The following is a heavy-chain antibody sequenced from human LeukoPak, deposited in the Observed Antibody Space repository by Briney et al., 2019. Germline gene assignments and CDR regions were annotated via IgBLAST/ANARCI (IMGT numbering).Heavy chain of an antibody. CDR3: AREREYQLPNGFDY. J-gene: IGHJ4*02. Sequence: PSETLSLTCTVSGGSISSGDYYWSWIRQPPGKGLEWIGYIYYSGSTYYNPSLKSRVTISVDTSKNQFSLKLSSVTAADTAVYYCAREREYQLPNGFDYWGQGTLVTVSS. CDR2: IYYSGST. D-gene: IGHD2-2*01. V-gene: IGHV4-30-4*08. CDR1: GGSISSGDYY.